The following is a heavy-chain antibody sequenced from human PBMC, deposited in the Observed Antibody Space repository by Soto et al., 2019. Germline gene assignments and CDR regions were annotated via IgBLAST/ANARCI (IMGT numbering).Heavy chain of an antibody. Sequence: KPSETLSLTCTVSGGSVSSGSYYWSWIRQPPGKGLEWIGYIYYSGSTNYNPSLKSRVTISVDTSKNQFSLKLSSVTAADTAVYYCARGQVGYSSSSEEWGWFDPWGQGTLVTVSS. V-gene: IGHV4-61*01. CDR2: IYYSGST. J-gene: IGHJ5*02. CDR1: GGSVSSGSYY. CDR3: ARGQVGYSSSSEEWGWFDP. D-gene: IGHD6-6*01.